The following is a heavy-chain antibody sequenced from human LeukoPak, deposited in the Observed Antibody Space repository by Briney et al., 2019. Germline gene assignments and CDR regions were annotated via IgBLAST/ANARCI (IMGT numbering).Heavy chain of an antibody. CDR1: GFTFSGSW. J-gene: IGHJ4*02. V-gene: IGHV3-7*01. Sequence: GGSLRLSCAASGFTFSGSWMSWVRQAPGKGLEWVANINQDGSAKNYLDSVKGRFTISIDRGKNSLYLQMNTLRDEDTAVYYCARELSWSGRDYWGQGTLVTVSS. D-gene: IGHD3-3*01. CDR3: ARELSWSGRDY. CDR2: INQDGSAK.